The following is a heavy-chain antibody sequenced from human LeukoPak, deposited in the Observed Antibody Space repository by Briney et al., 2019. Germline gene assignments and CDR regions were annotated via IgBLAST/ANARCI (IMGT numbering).Heavy chain of an antibody. D-gene: IGHD3-10*01. V-gene: IGHV1-2*02. Sequence: ALVKVSCKASRSIFTRSYVHRVRQAPGQGLEGMGWINPNSGGKNYAQKFQGRVTMTRDTSITTAYMELSRLRSDDTAVYYCARTTMVRGVIITGDYWGQGTLVTVSS. CDR3: ARTTMVRGVIITGDY. CDR2: INPNSGGK. J-gene: IGHJ4*02. CDR1: RSIFTRSY.